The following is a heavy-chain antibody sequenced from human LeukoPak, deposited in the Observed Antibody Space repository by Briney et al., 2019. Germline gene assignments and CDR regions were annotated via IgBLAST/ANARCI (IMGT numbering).Heavy chain of an antibody. CDR2: IKQDGSEK. V-gene: IGHV3-7*05. CDR3: AKSMVSGSSHWYFDL. D-gene: IGHD3-10*01. J-gene: IGHJ2*01. Sequence: GGSLRLSCAASGFTFSSYWMTWVRQAPGKGLEWVAKIKQDGSEKYYVDSVKGRFTISRDNAKNSLYLQMNSLRTEDTALYYCAKSMVSGSSHWYFDLWGRGTLVTVSS. CDR1: GFTFSSYW.